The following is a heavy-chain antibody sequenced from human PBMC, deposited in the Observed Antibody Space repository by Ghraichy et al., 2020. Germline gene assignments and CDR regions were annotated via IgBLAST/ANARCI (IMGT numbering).Heavy chain of an antibody. Sequence: GGSLRLSCAASGFTFSNYWMSWVRQAPGKGLEWVANIKKDGSENYYVDSVKGRFTISRDNAKNSLYLQMNSLRAEDTAVYYCARDHPNYYYGMDVWGQGNTVTISS. J-gene: IGHJ6*02. V-gene: IGHV3-7*03. CDR2: IKKDGSEN. CDR1: GFTFSNYW. CDR3: ARDHPNYYYGMDV.